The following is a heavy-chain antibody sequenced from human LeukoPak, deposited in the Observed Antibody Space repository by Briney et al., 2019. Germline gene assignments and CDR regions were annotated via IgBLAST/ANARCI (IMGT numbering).Heavy chain of an antibody. V-gene: IGHV3-30*03. J-gene: IGHJ6*04. CDR3: ASPQGRYYYYGMDV. CDR2: ISYDGSNK. Sequence: GGSLRLSCAASGFTFSSYGMHGVRQAPGKGLEWVADISYDGSNKYYADSVKGRFTTSRDNSKNALYLQMSSLRAEDTAVYYCASPQGRYYYYGMDVWGKGTTVTVSS. CDR1: GFTFSSYG.